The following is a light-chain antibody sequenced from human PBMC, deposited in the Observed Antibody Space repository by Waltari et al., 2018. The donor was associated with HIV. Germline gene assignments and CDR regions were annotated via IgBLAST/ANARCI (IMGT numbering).Light chain of an antibody. V-gene: IGKV2-28*01. J-gene: IGKJ4*01. CDR3: MQTLQTPRLT. CDR2: LGA. Sequence: DIVLTQSPLSLPVAPGETASISCRSSQNLLPNNEYNYLSWYLKRPGQSPRLLIYLGANRASGVPDRFRGRGSGTNFTLEISRVEADDVGVYYCMQTLQTPRLTFGGGTTVEIK. CDR1: QNLLPNNEYNY.